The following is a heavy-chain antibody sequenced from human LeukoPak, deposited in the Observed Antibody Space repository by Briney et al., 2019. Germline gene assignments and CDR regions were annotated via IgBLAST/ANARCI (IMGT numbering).Heavy chain of an antibody. Sequence: ASVKVSCKASGYTFTSYGISWVRQAPGQGLEWMGWISAYNGNTNYAQKLQGRVTMTTDTSTSTAYMELRSLRSDDTAVYYCARVGRETYYDFWSGCGPFGYWGQGTLVTVSS. CDR2: ISAYNGNT. CDR1: GYTFTSYG. V-gene: IGHV1-18*01. CDR3: ARVGRETYYDFWSGCGPFGY. D-gene: IGHD3-3*01. J-gene: IGHJ4*02.